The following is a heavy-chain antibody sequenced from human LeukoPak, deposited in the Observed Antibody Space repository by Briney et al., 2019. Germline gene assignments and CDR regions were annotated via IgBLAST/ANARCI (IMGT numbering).Heavy chain of an antibody. D-gene: IGHD6-25*01. CDR3: ARDRSGGYYYYMDV. J-gene: IGHJ6*03. V-gene: IGHV3-66*01. CDR2: IYSGDTT. Sequence: PGGSLRLSCAASGFIVSNNHINWIRQAPGKGLEWVSIIYSGDTTYYSDSVKGRFILSSDNSKNMLYLQMNSLRVEDTAVYYCARDRSGGYYYYMDVWGKGTTVTVSS. CDR1: GFIVSNNH.